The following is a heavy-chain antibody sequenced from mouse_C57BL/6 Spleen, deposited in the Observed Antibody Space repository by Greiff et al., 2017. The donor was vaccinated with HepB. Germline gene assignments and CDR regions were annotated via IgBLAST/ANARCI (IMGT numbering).Heavy chain of an antibody. CDR2: IDPSDSYT. V-gene: IGHV1-69*01. J-gene: IGHJ2*01. Sequence: QVQLQQPGAELVMPGASVKLSCKASGYTFTSYWMHWVKQRPGQGLEWIGEIDPSDSYTNYNQKFKGKSTLTVDKSSSTAYMQLSSLTSEDSAVYYCAIYHYYGSPPLDYWGQGTTLTVSS. D-gene: IGHD1-1*01. CDR1: GYTFTSYW. CDR3: AIYHYYGSPPLDY.